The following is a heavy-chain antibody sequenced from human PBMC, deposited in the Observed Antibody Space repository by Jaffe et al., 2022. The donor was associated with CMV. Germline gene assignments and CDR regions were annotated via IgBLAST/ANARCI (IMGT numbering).Heavy chain of an antibody. D-gene: IGHD6-6*01. CDR2: ISGSGGST. CDR1: GFTFSSYA. V-gene: IGHV3-23*01. J-gene: IGHJ4*02. Sequence: EVQLLESGGGLVQPGGSLRLSCAASGFTFSSYAMSWVRQAPGKGLEWVSAISGSGGSTYYADSVKGRFTISRDNSKNTLYLQMNSLRAEDTAVYYCAKDHKQLIRKVAYFDYWGQGTLVTVSS. CDR3: AKDHKQLIRKVAYFDY.